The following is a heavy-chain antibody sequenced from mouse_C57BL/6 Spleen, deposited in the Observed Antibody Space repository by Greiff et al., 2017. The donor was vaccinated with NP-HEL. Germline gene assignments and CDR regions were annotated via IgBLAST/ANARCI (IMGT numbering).Heavy chain of an antibody. CDR2: IYPGDGDT. V-gene: IGHV1-82*01. CDR3: ARRTTVVATGDY. J-gene: IGHJ2*01. D-gene: IGHD1-1*01. CDR1: GYAFSSSW. Sequence: QVQLQQSGPELVKPGASVKISCKASGYAFSSSWMNWVKQRPGKGLEWIGRIYPGDGDTNYNGKFKGKATLTADKSSSTAYMQLSSLTSEDSAVYFCARRTTVVATGDYWGQGTTLTVSS.